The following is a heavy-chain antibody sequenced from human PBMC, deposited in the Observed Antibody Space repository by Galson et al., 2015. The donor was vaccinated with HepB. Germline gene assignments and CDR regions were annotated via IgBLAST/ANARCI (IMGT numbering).Heavy chain of an antibody. Sequence: SLRLSCAASGFTFSSYGMHWVRQAPGKGLEWVAVISYDGSNKYYADSVKGRFTISRDNSKNTLYLQMNSLRAEDTAVYYCATEQSGYWVRRVDYWGQGTLVTVSS. D-gene: IGHD3-22*01. V-gene: IGHV3-30*03. CDR3: ATEQSGYWVRRVDY. CDR2: ISYDGSNK. J-gene: IGHJ4*02. CDR1: GFTFSSYG.